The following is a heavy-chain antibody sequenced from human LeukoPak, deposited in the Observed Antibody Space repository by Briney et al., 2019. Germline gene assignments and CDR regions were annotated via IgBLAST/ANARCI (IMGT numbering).Heavy chain of an antibody. CDR1: GFPFSSYV. CDR3: ARDYDWASDF. D-gene: IGHD3-9*01. J-gene: IGHJ4*02. Sequence: GGSLRLSCAASGFPFSSYVLSWVRQAPGKGLGWIAYINHDGEAIYYPDFVKGRFIISRDNVENSVFLQMNDLRDEDTAIYFCARDYDWASDFWGQGTRVTVSS. CDR2: INHDGEAI. V-gene: IGHV3-48*02.